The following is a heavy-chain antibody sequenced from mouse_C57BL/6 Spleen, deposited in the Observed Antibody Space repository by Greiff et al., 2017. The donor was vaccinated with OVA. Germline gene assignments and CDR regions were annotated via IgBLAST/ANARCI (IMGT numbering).Heavy chain of an antibody. CDR1: GFNIKDYY. D-gene: IGHD1-1*01. Sequence: EVQGVESGAELVKPGASVKLSCTASGFNIKDYYMHWVKQRTEQGLEWIGRIDPEDGETKNAPKFQGKATITADTSSNTAYLQLSSLPSEDTAGYYCAYYGSSSGYFDVWGTGTTVTVSS. V-gene: IGHV14-2*01. J-gene: IGHJ1*03. CDR3: AYYGSSSGYFDV. CDR2: IDPEDGET.